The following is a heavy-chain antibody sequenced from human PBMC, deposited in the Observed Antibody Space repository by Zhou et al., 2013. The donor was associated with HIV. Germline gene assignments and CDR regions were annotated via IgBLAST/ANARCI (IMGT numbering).Heavy chain of an antibody. CDR2: IIPIFGTA. D-gene: IGHD2-8*01. V-gene: IGHV1-69*05. J-gene: IGHJ6*03. CDR1: GGTFSSYA. Sequence: QVQLVQSGAEVKKPGSSVKVSCKASGGTFSSYAISWVRQAPGQGLEWMGGIIPIFGTANYAQKFQGRVTITTDESTSTAYMELRSLRSDDTAVYYCARNPEVSPYYYYYYMDVWGKGTTVTVSS. CDR3: ARNPEVSPYYYYYYMDV.